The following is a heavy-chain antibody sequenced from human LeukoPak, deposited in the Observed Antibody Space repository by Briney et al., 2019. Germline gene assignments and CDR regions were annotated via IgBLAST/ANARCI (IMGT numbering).Heavy chain of an antibody. CDR2: MNPNSGNT. D-gene: IGHD3-10*01. CDR1: GYTFTSYD. CDR3: ARGTMVRGVNSLAY. J-gene: IGHJ4*02. V-gene: IGHV1-8*01. Sequence: GASVKLSCKASGYTFTSYDINWVRQATGQGLGWMGWMNPNSGNTGYAQKFQGRVTMTRNTSISTAYMELSSLRPEDTAVYYCARGTMVRGVNSLAYWGQGTLVTVSS.